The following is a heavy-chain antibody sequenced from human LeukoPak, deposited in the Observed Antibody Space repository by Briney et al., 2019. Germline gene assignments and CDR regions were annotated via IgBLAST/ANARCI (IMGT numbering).Heavy chain of an antibody. J-gene: IGHJ4*02. D-gene: IGHD1-26*01. CDR3: ARHDTRGISGSYAV. V-gene: IGHV3-48*01. CDR2: ISSLSGTI. CDR1: GFTFSSYS. Sequence: QPGGSLRLSCAASGFTFSSYSMNWVRQAPGEGLEWVSYISSLSGTIYYADSVKGRFTISRDNAKNSLYLQMDSLRAEDTAVYYCARHDTRGISGSYAVWGQGTLVTVSS.